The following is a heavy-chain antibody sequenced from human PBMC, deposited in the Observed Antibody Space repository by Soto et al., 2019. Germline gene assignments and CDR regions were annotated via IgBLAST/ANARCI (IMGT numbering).Heavy chain of an antibody. CDR2: ISSSSSYI. V-gene: IGHV3-21*01. Sequence: LRLSCAASGFTFSSYSMNWVRQAPWKGLEWVSSISSSSSYIYYADSVKGRFTISRDNAKNSLYLQMNSLRAEDTAVYYCARAGCSSTSCYTYYYYGMDVWGQGTTVTVSS. CDR3: ARAGCSSTSCYTYYYYGMDV. CDR1: GFTFSSYS. D-gene: IGHD2-2*02. J-gene: IGHJ6*02.